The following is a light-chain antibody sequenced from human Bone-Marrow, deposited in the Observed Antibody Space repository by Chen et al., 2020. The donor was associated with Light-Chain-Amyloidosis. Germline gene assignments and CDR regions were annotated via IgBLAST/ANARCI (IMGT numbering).Light chain of an antibody. CDR3: SSYTITNALV. CDR2: EVT. Sequence: QSSLTQPASVSGSPAQSISISCTGTSSDVGGDTHVSWYQHHPDKASKLMIYEVTKRPSWVPDRFSGSKSDNTASLTISGLQTEDEADYFCSSYTITNALVFGSGTRVTVL. CDR1: SSDVGGDTH. V-gene: IGLV2-14*01. J-gene: IGLJ1*01.